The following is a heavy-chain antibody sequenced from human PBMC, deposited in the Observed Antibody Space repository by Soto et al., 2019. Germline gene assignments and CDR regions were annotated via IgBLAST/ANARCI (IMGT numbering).Heavy chain of an antibody. J-gene: IGHJ4*02. D-gene: IGHD1-26*01. Sequence: GESLKISCKGSGYSFASHWVAWVRQMPEKGLEWIGTIYPGDSDTKYSSTFRGHVTISADTSVSTAYLQWRSLEATDSAIYYCARYSGSYWHYLDFWGQGTLVTVSS. CDR1: GYSFASHW. CDR2: IYPGDSDT. CDR3: ARYSGSYWHYLDF. V-gene: IGHV5-51*01.